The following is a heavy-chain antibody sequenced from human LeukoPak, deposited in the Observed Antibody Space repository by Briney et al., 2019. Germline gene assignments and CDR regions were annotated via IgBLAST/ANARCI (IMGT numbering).Heavy chain of an antibody. CDR1: GFTFSSYW. CDR3: ARDKIAAAATGSSFHH. CDR2: IKHDESEK. J-gene: IGHJ1*01. V-gene: IGHV3-7*01. D-gene: IGHD6-13*01. Sequence: PGGSLRLSCAVSGFTFSSYWMSWVRHAPGKGLEWVANIKHDESEKYYVDSVKGRFTISRDNAKNSLYLHMNSLRAEDTAVYYCARDKIAAAATGSSFHHWGQGTLVTVSS.